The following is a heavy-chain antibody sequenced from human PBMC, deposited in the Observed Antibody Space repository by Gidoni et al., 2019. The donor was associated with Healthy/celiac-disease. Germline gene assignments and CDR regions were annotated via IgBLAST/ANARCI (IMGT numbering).Heavy chain of an antibody. V-gene: IGHV3-21*01. CDR1: GFTCSSYS. CDR3: ARRGYSYYAFDI. J-gene: IGHJ3*02. Sequence: DVQLVESGGGRVKRGGSLRLACAASGFTCSSYSRHWVRQAPGKGLEWVSSISSCISYIYDADSLTGLFTISRDYAKNSLYLQMNSLRAEDTAVYYCARRGYSYYAFDIWGQGTMVTVSS. D-gene: IGHD5-18*01. CDR2: ISSCISYI.